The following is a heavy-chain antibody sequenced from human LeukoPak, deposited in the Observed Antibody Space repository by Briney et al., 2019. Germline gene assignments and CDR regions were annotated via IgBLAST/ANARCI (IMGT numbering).Heavy chain of an antibody. J-gene: IGHJ5*02. CDR2: INPNNGGT. D-gene: IGHD6-13*01. V-gene: IGHV1-2*02. CDR3: AVGAAGKGPYNWFDP. CDR1: GYIFIGYY. Sequence: ASVKVSCKASGYIFIGYYMHWVRQAPGQGLEWMGWINPNNGGTNYQGRVTMTRDTSISTVYMEPSRLRSDDTAVYYCAVGAAGKGPYNWFDPWGQGTLVTVSS.